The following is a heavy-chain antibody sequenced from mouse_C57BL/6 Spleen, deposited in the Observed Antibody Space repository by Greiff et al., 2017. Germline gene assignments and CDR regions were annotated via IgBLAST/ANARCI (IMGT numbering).Heavy chain of an antibody. V-gene: IGHV1-22*01. Sequence: EVQLQQSGPELVKPGASVKMSCKASGYTFTDYNMHWVKQSHGKSLEWIGYINPNNGGTSYNQKFKGKATLTVNKSSSTAYMELRSLTSEDSAVYYCARSSNWDETWFVYWGQGTLVTVSA. CDR2: INPNNGGT. CDR1: GYTFTDYN. D-gene: IGHD4-1*02. J-gene: IGHJ3*01. CDR3: ARSSNWDETWFVY.